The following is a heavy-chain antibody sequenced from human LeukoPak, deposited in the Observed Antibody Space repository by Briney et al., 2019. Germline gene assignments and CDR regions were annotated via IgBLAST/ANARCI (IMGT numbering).Heavy chain of an antibody. CDR1: GFTFSSYA. D-gene: IGHD6-13*01. J-gene: IGHJ4*02. CDR3: ARDGQLGGSSWFTLYFDY. V-gene: IGHV3-30-3*01. Sequence: GGSLRLSCAASGFTFSSYAMHWVRQAPGKGLEWVAVISYDGSNKYYADSVKGRFTISRDNSKNTLYLQMNSLRAEDTAVYYCARDGQLGGSSWFTLYFDYWGQGTLVTVSS. CDR2: ISYDGSNK.